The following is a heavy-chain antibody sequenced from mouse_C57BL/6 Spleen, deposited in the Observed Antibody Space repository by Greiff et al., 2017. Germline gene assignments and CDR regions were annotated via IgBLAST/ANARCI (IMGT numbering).Heavy chain of an antibody. D-gene: IGHD2-3*01. CDR1: GFTFSDYG. CDR3: ARLYEGYPYAMDY. CDR2: ISNLAYSI. V-gene: IGHV5-15*01. Sequence: EVQRVESGGGLVQPGGSLKLSCAASGFTFSDYGMAWVRQAPRKGPEWVAFISNLAYSIYYADTVTGRFTLSRENAKNTLYLEMSSLRSEDTAMYYCARLYEGYPYAMDYWGQGTSVTVSS. J-gene: IGHJ4*01.